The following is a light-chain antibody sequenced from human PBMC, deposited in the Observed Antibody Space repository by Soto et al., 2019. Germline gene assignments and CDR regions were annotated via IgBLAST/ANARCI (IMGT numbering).Light chain of an antibody. V-gene: IGKV1-39*01. CDR2: AAS. J-gene: IGKJ3*01. CDR3: QQSYSTPRT. Sequence: DIQMTQSPSSLSASVADRVTITCRASQSISSYLNWYQQKPGKAPKLLIYAASSLQSGVPSRFGGSGSGTDFTLAISSLQPEDFATYYCQQSYSTPRTFGPGTKVDIK. CDR1: QSISSY.